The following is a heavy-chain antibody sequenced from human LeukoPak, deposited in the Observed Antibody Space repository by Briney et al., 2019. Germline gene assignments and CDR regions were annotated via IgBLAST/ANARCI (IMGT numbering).Heavy chain of an antibody. CDR3: ARDGYGGYYYCGMDV. J-gene: IGHJ6*02. CDR2: IYYSGST. V-gene: IGHV4-30-4*01. D-gene: IGHD4-23*01. Sequence: SQTLSLTCTVSGGSISSGDYYWSWIRQPPGKGLEWIGYIYYSGSTYYNPSLKSRVTISVDTSKNQFSLKLSSVTAADTAVYYCARDGYGGYYYCGMDVWGQGTTVTVSS. CDR1: GGSISSGDYY.